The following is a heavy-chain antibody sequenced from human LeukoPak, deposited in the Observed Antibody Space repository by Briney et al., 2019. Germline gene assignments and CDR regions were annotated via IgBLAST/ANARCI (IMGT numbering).Heavy chain of an antibody. Sequence: ASVKVSCKASGYTSTSYGISWVRQAPGQGLEWMGWISAYNGNANYAQKLQGRVTMTTDTSTSTAYMELRSLRSDDTAVYYCASTVPNLNFDYWGQGTLVTVSS. CDR2: ISAYNGNA. CDR1: GYTSTSYG. J-gene: IGHJ4*02. V-gene: IGHV1-18*01. CDR3: ASTVPNLNFDY. D-gene: IGHD4-11*01.